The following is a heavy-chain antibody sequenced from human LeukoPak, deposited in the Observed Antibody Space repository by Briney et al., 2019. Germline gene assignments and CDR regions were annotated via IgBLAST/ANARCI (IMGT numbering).Heavy chain of an antibody. Sequence: SETLSLTCTVPGYSITSAYYWGWIRQPPGKGLEWIGSFFLKGSTYYNPSLKSRVTISVDTSKNQFSLTLSSVTAADTAVYYCARVARCTSCFDVDYWGQGTLVTVSS. CDR2: FFLKGST. CDR1: GYSITSAYY. V-gene: IGHV4-38-2*02. CDR3: ARVARCTSCFDVDY. J-gene: IGHJ4*02. D-gene: IGHD2-2*01.